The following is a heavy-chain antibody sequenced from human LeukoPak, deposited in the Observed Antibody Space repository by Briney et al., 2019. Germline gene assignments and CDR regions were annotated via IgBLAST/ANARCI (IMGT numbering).Heavy chain of an antibody. J-gene: IGHJ3*02. CDR1: GFTFTAYT. D-gene: IGHD2-21*02. CDR2: ISSSSSYI. V-gene: IGHV3-21*01. CDR3: ARELAYCGGDCFFAFDI. Sequence: PGGSLRLSCAASGFTFTAYTINWVRQAPGKGLEWVSSISSSSSYIYYADSVKGRFTISRDNAKNSLYLQMNSLRAEDTAVYYCARELAYCGGDCFFAFDIWGQGTMVTVSS.